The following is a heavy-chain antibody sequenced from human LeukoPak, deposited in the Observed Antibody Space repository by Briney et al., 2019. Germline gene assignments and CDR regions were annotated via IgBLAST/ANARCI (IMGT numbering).Heavy chain of an antibody. CDR2: ISGSGGST. Sequence: GGSLRLSCAASGFTFSSYAMSWVRQAPGKGLEWVSAISGSGGSTYYADSVKGRFTISRDNSKNTLYLQMNSLRAEDTAVYYCAIPFSNTYYFPDYWGQGTLVTVSS. J-gene: IGHJ4*02. V-gene: IGHV3-23*01. D-gene: IGHD3-10*01. CDR1: GFTFSSYA. CDR3: AIPFSNTYYFPDY.